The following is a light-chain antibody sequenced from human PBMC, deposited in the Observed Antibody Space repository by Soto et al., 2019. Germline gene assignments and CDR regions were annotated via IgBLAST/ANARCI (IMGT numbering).Light chain of an antibody. J-gene: IGLJ7*01. V-gene: IGLV2-14*01. CDR3: CLYLGGTSV. CDR2: EDD. Sequence: QSALTQPASLSGSPGQSITISCTGTSSDIGAYDYVSWYQQYPGKAPALLIYEDDKRPSGVSNRFSGSKSDSTASLTISGLQAEDEADYYCCLYLGGTSVFGGGTQLTVL. CDR1: SSDIGAYDY.